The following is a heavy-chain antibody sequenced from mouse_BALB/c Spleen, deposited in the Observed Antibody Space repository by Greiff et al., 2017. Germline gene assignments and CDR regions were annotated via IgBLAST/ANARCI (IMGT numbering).Heavy chain of an antibody. CDR1: GFTFSSYA. Sequence: DVKLVESGGGLVKPGGSLKLSCAASGFTFSSYAMSWVRQSPEKRLEWVAEISSGGSYTYYPDTVTGRFTISRDNAKNTLYLEMSSLRSEDTAMYYCARGYYGSSFLDYWGQGTTLTVSS. CDR2: ISSGGSYT. J-gene: IGHJ2*01. D-gene: IGHD1-1*01. CDR3: ARGYYGSSFLDY. V-gene: IGHV5-9-4*01.